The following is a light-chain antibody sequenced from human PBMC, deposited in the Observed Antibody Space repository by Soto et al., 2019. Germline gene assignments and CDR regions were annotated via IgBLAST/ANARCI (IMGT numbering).Light chain of an antibody. V-gene: IGKV3-20*01. CDR3: QQYGSFLLT. J-gene: IGKJ4*01. CDR2: GAS. CDR1: RSVSSSY. Sequence: ELASTQSPSTLSQSPWERAGLYCITSRSVSSSYLAWYQQKPGQAPRLLIYGASSRATGIPDRFSGSGSGTDFTLTISRLEPEDFAVYYCQQYGSFLLTFGGGTKVDIK.